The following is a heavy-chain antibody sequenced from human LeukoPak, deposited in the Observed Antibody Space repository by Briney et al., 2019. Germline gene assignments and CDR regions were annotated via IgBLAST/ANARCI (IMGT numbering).Heavy chain of an antibody. CDR2: ISLNSGSI. J-gene: IGHJ4*02. CDR1: GFTFYDYA. V-gene: IGHV3-9*01. D-gene: IGHD6-19*01. CDR3: AKDSSGWLKSTPFDY. Sequence: GRSLRLSCAASGFTFYDYAMHWVRQAPGKGLEWVSGISLNSGSIGYADSVNGRFTISRDNAKNSLDLQMNSLSAEETALYYSAKDSSGWLKSTPFDYWGQGTLVTVSS.